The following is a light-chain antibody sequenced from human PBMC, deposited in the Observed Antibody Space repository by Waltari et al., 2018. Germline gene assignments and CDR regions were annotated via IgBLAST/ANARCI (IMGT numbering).Light chain of an antibody. CDR2: EVS. CDR1: SSAAGGYNH. J-gene: IGLJ2*01. V-gene: IGLV2-8*01. CDR3: SSHAGNNNVL. Sequence: QSALTQPPSASGSPGQSVPIPCTGTSSAAGGYNHASWYQQHPGKPPKLMIYEVSKRPSGVPDRFSGSKSGNTASLTVSGLQAEDEADYYCSSHAGNNNVLFGGGTKLTVL.